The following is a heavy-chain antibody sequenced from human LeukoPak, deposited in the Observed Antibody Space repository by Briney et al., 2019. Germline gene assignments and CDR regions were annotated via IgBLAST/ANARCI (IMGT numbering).Heavy chain of an antibody. CDR1: GFTFSSYA. CDR3: ARAGGGIAAALDY. CDR2: ISYDGSNK. D-gene: IGHD6-13*01. V-gene: IGHV3-30-3*01. Sequence: PGGSLRLSCAASGFTFSSYAMHWVRQAPGKGLEWVAVISYDGSNKYYADSVKGRFTISRDNSKNTLYLQMNSLRAEDTAVYYCARAGGGIAAALDYWGQGTLVTVSS. J-gene: IGHJ4*02.